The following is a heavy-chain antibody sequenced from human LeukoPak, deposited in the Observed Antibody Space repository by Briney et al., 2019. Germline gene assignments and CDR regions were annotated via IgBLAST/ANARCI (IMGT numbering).Heavy chain of an antibody. Sequence: GGSLRLSCAASGFTFSSYAMSWVRQAPGKGLEWVANIKQDGSEKYYVDSVKGRFTISRDNAKNSLYLQMNSLRAEDTAVYYCARSREMATMSYWGQGTLVTVSS. V-gene: IGHV3-7*01. CDR3: ARSREMATMSY. D-gene: IGHD5-24*01. J-gene: IGHJ4*02. CDR2: IKQDGSEK. CDR1: GFTFSSYA.